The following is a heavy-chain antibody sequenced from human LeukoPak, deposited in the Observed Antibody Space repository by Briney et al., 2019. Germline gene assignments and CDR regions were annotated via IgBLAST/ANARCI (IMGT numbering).Heavy chain of an antibody. D-gene: IGHD6-13*01. J-gene: IGHJ4*02. CDR1: GFTFSSYA. Sequence: PGGSLRLSRAASGFTFSSYAMSWVRQAPGKGLEWVSAISGSGGSTYYADSVKGRFTISRDNSKNTLYLQMNSLRAEDTAVYYCAKDHGSWYVSELYFDYWGQGTLVTVSS. CDR3: AKDHGSWYVSELYFDY. CDR2: ISGSGGST. V-gene: IGHV3-23*01.